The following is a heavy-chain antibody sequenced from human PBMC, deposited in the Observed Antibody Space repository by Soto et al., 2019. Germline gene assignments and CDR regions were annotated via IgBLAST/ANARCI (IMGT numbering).Heavy chain of an antibody. Sequence: QITLKESGPTLVKPTETLTLTCTFSGFSLSTRGVGVGWIRQPPGKALEWLAVIYWDEDRRYSPSLKSRLIITKDPSKNQVFLIMTNMDPVDTATYYCAHLMITYGGVIGDDAFDMWGQGTLVTVSS. CDR3: AHLMITYGGVIGDDAFDM. CDR1: GFSLSTRGVG. CDR2: IYWDEDR. V-gene: IGHV2-5*02. D-gene: IGHD3-16*02. J-gene: IGHJ3*02.